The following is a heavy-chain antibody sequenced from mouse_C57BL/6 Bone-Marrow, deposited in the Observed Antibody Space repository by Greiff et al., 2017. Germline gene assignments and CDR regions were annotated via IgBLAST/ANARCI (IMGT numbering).Heavy chain of an antibody. V-gene: IGHV1-74*01. Sequence: QVHVKQSGAELVKPGASVKVSCKASGYTFTSYWMHWVKQRPGPGLEWIGRIHPSDSDTNYNQKFKGKATLPVAKSSSTAYMPLSSLNSEDSAVYYCAMYMVTTRLYAMDYWGQGTSVTVSS. CDR1: GYTFTSYW. J-gene: IGHJ4*01. D-gene: IGHD2-2*01. CDR3: AMYMVTTRLYAMDY. CDR2: IHPSDSDT.